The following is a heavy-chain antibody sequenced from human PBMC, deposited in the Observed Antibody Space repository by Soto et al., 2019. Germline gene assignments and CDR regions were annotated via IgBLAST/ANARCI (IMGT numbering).Heavy chain of an antibody. Sequence: PSETLSLTCTVSCGSVISGSYYWSWIRQPPGKGLEWIGYIYYSGSTNYNPSLKSRVTISVDTSKNQFSLKLSSVTAADTAVYYCARGYSSGFVDYWGQGTLVTVSS. CDR3: ARGYSSGFVDY. D-gene: IGHD6-19*01. CDR2: IYYSGST. CDR1: CGSVISGSYY. J-gene: IGHJ4*02. V-gene: IGHV4-61*01.